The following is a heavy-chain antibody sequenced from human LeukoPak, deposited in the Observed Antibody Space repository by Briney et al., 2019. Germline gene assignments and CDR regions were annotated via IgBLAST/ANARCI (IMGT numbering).Heavy chain of an antibody. CDR1: GVSISSSSYY. CDR2: IYYSGST. V-gene: IGHV4-39*01. CDR3: ARQRVARERLINWFDP. Sequence: SETPSLTCTVSGVSISSSSYYWGWIRQPPGKGLEWIGSIYYSGSTYYNPSLKSRVTISVDTSKNQFSLKLSSVTAAGTAVYYCARQRVARERLINWFDPWGQGTLVTVSS. D-gene: IGHD2-15*01. J-gene: IGHJ5*02.